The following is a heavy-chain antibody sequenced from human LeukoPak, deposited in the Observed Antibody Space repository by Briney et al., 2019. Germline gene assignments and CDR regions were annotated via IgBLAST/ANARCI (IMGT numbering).Heavy chain of an antibody. CDR3: ARDHSGSGSYWAHYYYYGMDV. J-gene: IGHJ6*02. CDR1: GYTFTSYG. CDR2: ISAYNGNT. V-gene: IGHV1-18*01. Sequence: ASVKVSCKASGYTFTSYGISWVRQAPGQGLEWMGWISAYNGNTNYAQKLQGRVTMTTDTSTSTAYMELRSLRSDDTAVYYCARDHSGSGSYWAHYYYYGMDVWGQGTTVTVSS. D-gene: IGHD3-10*01.